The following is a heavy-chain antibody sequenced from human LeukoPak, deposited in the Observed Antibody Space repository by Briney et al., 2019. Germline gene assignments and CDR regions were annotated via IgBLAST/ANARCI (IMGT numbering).Heavy chain of an antibody. D-gene: IGHD2-2*01. CDR3: ARGKRYCSSTSCYRGAFDI. CDR2: INHSGST. V-gene: IGHV4-34*01. J-gene: IGHJ3*02. CDR1: GGSFSGYY. Sequence: SGTLSLTCAVYGGSFSGYYWSWLRQPPGKGLEWIGEINHSGSTNYNPSLKSRVTISVDTSKNQFSLKLSSVTAADTAVYYCARGKRYCSSTSCYRGAFDIWGQGTMVTVSS.